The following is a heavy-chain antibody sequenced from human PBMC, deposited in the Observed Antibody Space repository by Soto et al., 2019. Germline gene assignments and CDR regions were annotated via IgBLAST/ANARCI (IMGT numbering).Heavy chain of an antibody. Sequence: QVHLIQSGAEVKKPGSSVKVSCKAAGGTFNTYTLIWVRQAPGHGLEWMGRIIPMVTVTNSAPKFQGRLTLTADKSTGTAFMELTSLRSDDTAVYYCSIGSWSAETFDVWGQGTMVTVSS. D-gene: IGHD2-2*01. CDR1: GGTFNTYT. CDR3: SIGSWSAETFDV. V-gene: IGHV1-69*02. J-gene: IGHJ3*01. CDR2: IIPMVTVT.